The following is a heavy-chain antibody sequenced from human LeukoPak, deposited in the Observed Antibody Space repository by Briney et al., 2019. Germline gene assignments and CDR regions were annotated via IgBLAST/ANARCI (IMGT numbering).Heavy chain of an antibody. CDR1: GFTFSSYS. CDR3: ARAPLLLWFGESQRELDY. Sequence: GGSLRLSCAASGFTFSSYSMDWVRQAPGKGLEWVSYISSSSSTIYYADSVKGRFTISRDNAKNSLYLQMNSLRAEDTAVYYWARAPLLLWFGESQRELDYWGQGTLVTVSS. V-gene: IGHV3-48*01. CDR2: ISSSSSTI. J-gene: IGHJ4*02. D-gene: IGHD3-10*01.